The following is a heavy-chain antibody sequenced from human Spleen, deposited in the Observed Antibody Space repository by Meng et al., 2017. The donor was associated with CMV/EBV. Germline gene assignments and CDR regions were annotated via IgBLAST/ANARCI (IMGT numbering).Heavy chain of an antibody. D-gene: IGHD2-2*02. CDR3: AKPYCSSTSCYKRGFDF. V-gene: IGHV3-7*03. CDR1: GFTFSRYW. J-gene: IGHJ4*02. CDR2: IKQDGSER. Sequence: GESLKISCAASGFTFSRYWMSWVRQAPGKGLEWVANIKQDGSERYYVDSVMGRFTISRDNSKSTLYLQMNSLRAEDTAVYYCAKPYCSSTSCYKRGFDFWGQGTLVTVSS.